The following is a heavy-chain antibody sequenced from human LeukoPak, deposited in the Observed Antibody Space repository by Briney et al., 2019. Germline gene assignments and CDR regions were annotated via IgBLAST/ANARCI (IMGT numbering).Heavy chain of an antibody. Sequence: ASVKVSCKASGFVFTSYGFTWVRQAPGQGLEWMGWISANDGKAHYSEKHQGRVTMSTDTVTSTAYMELRSLRSDDTAVYYCARELHVERDDYWGQGTLVTVSS. D-gene: IGHD1-1*01. CDR1: GFVFTSYG. V-gene: IGHV1-18*01. CDR2: ISANDGKA. J-gene: IGHJ4*02. CDR3: ARELHVERDDY.